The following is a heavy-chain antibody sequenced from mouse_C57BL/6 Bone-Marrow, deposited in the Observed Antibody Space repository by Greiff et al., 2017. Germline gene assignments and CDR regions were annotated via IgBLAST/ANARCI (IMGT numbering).Heavy chain of an antibody. D-gene: IGHD1-1*02. J-gene: IGHJ2*01. CDR2: IAPSDSYT. CDR3: ARRWFCFRTLDY. CDR1: GYTFTSYW. Sequence: QVQLQQPGAELVMPGASVKLSCKASGYTFTSYWMHWVKQRPGQGLEWIGEIAPSDSYTNYNQKFKGKSTLTVDKSSSTAYMQLSNLTAADSAVYYCARRWFCFRTLDYWGQGTTLTVSS. V-gene: IGHV1-69*01.